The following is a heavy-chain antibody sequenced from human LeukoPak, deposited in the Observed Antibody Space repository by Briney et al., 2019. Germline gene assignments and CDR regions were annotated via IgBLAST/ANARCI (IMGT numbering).Heavy chain of an antibody. CDR3: ARDIAAAGTGFDY. CDR1: GYTFTSYG. Sequence: ASVKVSCKASGYTFTSYGISWVRQAPGQGLEWMGWISAYNGNTNYAQKLQGRVTITRDTSTSTAYMELSSLRSEDMAVYYCARDIAAAGTGFDYWGQGTLVTVSS. D-gene: IGHD6-13*01. V-gene: IGHV1-18*03. CDR2: ISAYNGNT. J-gene: IGHJ4*02.